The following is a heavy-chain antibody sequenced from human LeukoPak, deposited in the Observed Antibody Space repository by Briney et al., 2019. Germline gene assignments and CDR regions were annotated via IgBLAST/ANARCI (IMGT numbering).Heavy chain of an antibody. CDR3: ARDDGDAIHAH. D-gene: IGHD4-17*01. V-gene: IGHV3-21*01. CDR2: ISSSSSYI. CDR1: GFTFSSYS. Sequence: GGSLRLSCAASGFTFSSYSMNWVRQAPGKGLGWVSSISSSSSYIYYADSVKGRFTISRDNAKNSLYLQMNSLRAEDTAVYYCARDDGDAIHAHWGQGTLVTVSS. J-gene: IGHJ4*02.